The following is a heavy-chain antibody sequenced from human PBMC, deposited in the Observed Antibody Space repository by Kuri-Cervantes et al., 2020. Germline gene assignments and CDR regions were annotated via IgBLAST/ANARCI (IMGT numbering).Heavy chain of an antibody. V-gene: IGHV3-48*01. J-gene: IGHJ5*02. Sequence: GESLKISCAASGFIFNNYWMSWVRQAPGKGLEWVSYISDTGRGTYYADSVKGRFTISRDNAHNSLSLQMNSLRAEDTAIYYCAREYNFDYSSWGQGTLVTVSS. D-gene: IGHD1-1*01. CDR3: AREYNFDYSS. CDR1: GFIFNNYW. CDR2: ISDTGRGT.